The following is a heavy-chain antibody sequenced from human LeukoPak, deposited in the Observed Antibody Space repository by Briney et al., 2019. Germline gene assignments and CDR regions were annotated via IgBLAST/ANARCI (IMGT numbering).Heavy chain of an antibody. Sequence: GGSLRLSCAASGFTFDDYTMHWVRQAPGKGLEWVAVILNDGSQEKYADSVKGRFTISRDNSKNTLFLQMYSLRAEDTAVYYCARDDALGDNALDIWGQGTMVTVSS. J-gene: IGHJ3*02. V-gene: IGHV3-33*08. CDR1: GFTFDDYT. CDR3: ARDDALGDNALDI. D-gene: IGHD3-16*01. CDR2: ILNDGSQE.